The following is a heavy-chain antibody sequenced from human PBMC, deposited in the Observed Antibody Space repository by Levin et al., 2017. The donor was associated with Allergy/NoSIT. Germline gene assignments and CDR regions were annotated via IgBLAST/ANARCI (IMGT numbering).Heavy chain of an antibody. J-gene: IGHJ5*02. CDR1: GGSISSGGYY. CDR3: ARATFPFHHSSWYNWFDP. CDR2: IYYSGST. D-gene: IGHD6-13*01. Sequence: SETLSLTCTVSGGSISSGGYYWSWIRQHPGKGLEWIGYIYYSGSTYYNPSLKSRVTISVDTSKNQFSLKLSSVTAADTAVYYCARATFPFHHSSWYNWFDPWGQGTLVTVSS. V-gene: IGHV4-31*03.